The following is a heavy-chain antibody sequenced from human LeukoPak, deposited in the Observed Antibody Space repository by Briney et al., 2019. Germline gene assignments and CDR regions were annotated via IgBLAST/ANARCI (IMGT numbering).Heavy chain of an antibody. CDR1: GGFIPIHY. CDR2: IYYSGSTNY. J-gene: IGHJ4*02. D-gene: IGHD6-19*01. Sequence: PSETLSLTCTVSGGFIPIHYWGWIRQPPGKGLEWIGCIYYSGSTNYNYNPSLKSRVTISVDTSKNQFSLNLRSVTAADTAVYYCTRESSGWSIDYWGQGTLVTVSS. V-gene: IGHV4-59*11. CDR3: TRESSGWSIDY.